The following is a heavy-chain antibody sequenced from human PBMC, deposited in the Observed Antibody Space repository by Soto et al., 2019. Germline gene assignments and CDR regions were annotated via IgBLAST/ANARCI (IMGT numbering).Heavy chain of an antibody. V-gene: IGHV4-31*03. Sequence: SETLSLTCTVSGGSISSGGYYWSWIRQRPGKGLEWIGYIYYSGSTYYNPSLKSRVTISVDTSKNQFSLKLSSVTAADTAVYYCARGHDPIVNYYFDYWGQGTLVTVSS. J-gene: IGHJ4*02. CDR2: IYYSGST. D-gene: IGHD1-20*01. CDR3: ARGHDPIVNYYFDY. CDR1: GGSISSGGYY.